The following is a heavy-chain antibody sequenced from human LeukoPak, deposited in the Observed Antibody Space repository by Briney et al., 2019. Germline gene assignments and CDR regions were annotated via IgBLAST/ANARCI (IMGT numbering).Heavy chain of an antibody. V-gene: IGHV3-48*04. D-gene: IGHD5-24*01. CDR2: ISSSSSTI. CDR1: GFTFSSYS. J-gene: IGHJ4*02. Sequence: QPGGSLRLSCAASGFTFSSYSMNWVRQAPGKGLEWVSYISSSSSTIYYADSVKGRFTISRDNAKNSLYLQMNSLRAEDTAVYYCARTGFGGDGYECFDYWGQGTLVTVSS. CDR3: ARTGFGGDGYECFDY.